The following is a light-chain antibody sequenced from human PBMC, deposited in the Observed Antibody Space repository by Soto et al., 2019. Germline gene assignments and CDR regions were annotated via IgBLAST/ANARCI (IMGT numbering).Light chain of an antibody. CDR1: SSDVGGSNY. CDR2: EVS. J-gene: IGLJ2*01. CDR3: SSYAATTV. Sequence: QSALTQPPSASGSPGQSVTISCTGTSSDVGGSNYVSWYQQHPGKAPKLMIYEVSKRPSGVPDRFSGSKSGNTASLTVSGLHAEDEADYYCSSYAATTVFGGGTQLTV. V-gene: IGLV2-8*01.